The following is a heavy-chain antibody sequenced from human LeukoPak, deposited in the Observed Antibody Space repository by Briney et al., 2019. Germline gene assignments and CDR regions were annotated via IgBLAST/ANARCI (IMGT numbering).Heavy chain of an antibody. CDR1: GGSISSSSYY. D-gene: IGHD6-19*01. CDR3: PRDSSGWLFPDAFDI. J-gene: IGHJ3*02. CDR2: IYYSGST. Sequence: PSGTLSLTCTVSGGSISSSSYYWGWIRQPPGKGLEWIGSIYYSGSTYYNPSLKSRVTISVDTSKNQFSLKLSSVTAADTAVYYCPRDSSGWLFPDAFDIWGQGTMVTVSS. V-gene: IGHV4-39*07.